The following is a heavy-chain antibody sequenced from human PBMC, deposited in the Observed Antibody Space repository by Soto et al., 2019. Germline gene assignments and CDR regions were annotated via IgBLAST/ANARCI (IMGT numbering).Heavy chain of an antibody. CDR1: GGTFSSYA. J-gene: IGHJ4*02. CDR2: IIPIFGTA. Sequence: QVQLVQSGAEVKKPGSSVKVSCKASGGTFSSYAISWVRQAPGQGLEWMGGIIPIFGTANYAQKFQGRVTITADESTSTAYMELSSLRSEDKAVYYCARDLVYYGSWRNRGIFDYWGQGTLVTVSS. CDR3: ARDLVYYGSWRNRGIFDY. V-gene: IGHV1-69*01. D-gene: IGHD3-10*01.